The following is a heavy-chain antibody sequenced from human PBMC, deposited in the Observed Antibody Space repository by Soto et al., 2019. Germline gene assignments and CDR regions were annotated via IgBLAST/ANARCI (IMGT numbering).Heavy chain of an antibody. CDR2: INHSGST. J-gene: IGHJ6*03. CDR1: GGSISSSSYY. D-gene: IGHD6-19*01. CDR3: AREGKWLVQDYMDV. V-gene: IGHV4-39*07. Sequence: PSETLSLTCTVSGGSISSSSYYWGWIRQPPGKGLEWIGEINHSGSTNYNPSLKSRVTISVDTSKNQFSLKLSSVTAADTAVYYCAREGKWLVQDYMDVWGKGTTVTVSS.